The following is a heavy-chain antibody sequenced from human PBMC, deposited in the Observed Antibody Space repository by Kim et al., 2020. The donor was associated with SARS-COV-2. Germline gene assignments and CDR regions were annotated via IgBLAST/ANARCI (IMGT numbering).Heavy chain of an antibody. CDR1: GYTFTSYG. CDR2: ISAYNGNT. CDR3: AREARAVRGGGWGWFDP. J-gene: IGHJ5*02. D-gene: IGHD3-10*01. V-gene: IGHV1-18*01. Sequence: ASVKVSCKASGYTFTSYGISWVRQAPGQGLEWMGWISAYNGNTNYAQKLQGRVTMTTDTSTSTAYMELRSLRSDDTAVYYCAREARAVRGGGWGWFDPWGQGTLVTVSS.